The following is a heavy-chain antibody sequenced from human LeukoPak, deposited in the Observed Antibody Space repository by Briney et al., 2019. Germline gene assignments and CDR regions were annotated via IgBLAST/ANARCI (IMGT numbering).Heavy chain of an antibody. CDR2: IGTAGDT. CDR1: GSTFSNYD. J-gene: IGHJ4*02. D-gene: IGHD3-3*01. Sequence: GGSLRLSCAASGSTFSNYDMHWVRQGTGKGLEWVSAIGTAGDTYYLGSVKGRFTISRENAKNFLYLQMNSLRAGDTAVYYCARVVKSGPSHYFDYWGQGTLVTVSS. CDR3: ARVVKSGPSHYFDY. V-gene: IGHV3-13*01.